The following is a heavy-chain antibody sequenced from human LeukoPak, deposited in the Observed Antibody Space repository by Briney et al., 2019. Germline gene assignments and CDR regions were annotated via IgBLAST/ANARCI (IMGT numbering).Heavy chain of an antibody. CDR2: IYYSGST. Sequence: KPSETLSLTCTVSGGSISSYYWSWIRQPPGKGLEWIGYIYYSGSTNYNPSLKSRVTISVDTSKNQFSLKLSSVTAADTAVYYCARTMKTYYDFWSESRYYFDYWGQGTLVTVSS. V-gene: IGHV4-59*01. CDR1: GGSISSYY. CDR3: ARTMKTYYDFWSESRYYFDY. D-gene: IGHD3-3*01. J-gene: IGHJ4*02.